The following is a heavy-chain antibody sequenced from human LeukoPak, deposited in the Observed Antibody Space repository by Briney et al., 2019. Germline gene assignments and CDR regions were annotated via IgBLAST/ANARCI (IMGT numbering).Heavy chain of an antibody. CDR2: ISSSSSYI. D-gene: IGHD6-13*01. V-gene: IGHV3-21*01. Sequence: GGSQRLSCAASGFTFSSYSMNWVRQAPGKGLEWVSSISSSSSYIYYAGSVKGRFTISRDNAKNSLYLQMNSLRAEDTAVYYCARSWLLAAAGTYDYWGQGTLVTVSS. CDR1: GFTFSSYS. CDR3: ARSWLLAAAGTYDY. J-gene: IGHJ4*02.